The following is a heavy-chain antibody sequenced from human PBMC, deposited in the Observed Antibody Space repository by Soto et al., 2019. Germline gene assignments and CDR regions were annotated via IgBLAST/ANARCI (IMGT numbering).Heavy chain of an antibody. V-gene: IGHV4-59*01. Sequence: SETLSLTCTVSGGSISNFYWSWIRQPPGKGLEWIGYISYSGNTNYNPSLKSRVSISVDTSKNQLSLNLTSVTAADTAVYYCARAPMVLSRSYFDSWGQGTPVIVSS. D-gene: IGHD2-8*01. J-gene: IGHJ4*02. CDR1: GGSISNFY. CDR2: ISYSGNT. CDR3: ARAPMVLSRSYFDS.